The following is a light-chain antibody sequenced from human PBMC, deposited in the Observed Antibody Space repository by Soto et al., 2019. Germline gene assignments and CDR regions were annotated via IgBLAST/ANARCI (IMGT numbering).Light chain of an antibody. CDR1: QSVSGW. J-gene: IGKJ1*01. Sequence: DIQMTQSHSTLSASVGESVTITGRASQSVSGWLAWYQQKPGEAPKLLIYDASALPRGVPSRFSGSGSGTKFTLTIASLQPDDFATYYCQQYETFSGTFGPGTKVDI. V-gene: IGKV1-5*01. CDR2: DAS. CDR3: QQYETFSGT.